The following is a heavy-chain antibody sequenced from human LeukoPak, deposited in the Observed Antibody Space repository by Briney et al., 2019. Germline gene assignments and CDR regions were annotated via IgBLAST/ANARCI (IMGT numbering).Heavy chain of an antibody. J-gene: IGHJ5*02. V-gene: IGHV1-8*01. CDR1: GYTFTSYD. Sequence: ASVTVSCKASGYTFTSYDVNWVRQATGQGLEWMGWMNTNSGNTGYAQKFQGRVTMSMDTSKSTAYMELTSLRSEDTAIYYCARGPIAVTLDPWGQGTLVTVSS. CDR3: ARGPIAVTLDP. D-gene: IGHD6-19*01. CDR2: MNTNSGNT.